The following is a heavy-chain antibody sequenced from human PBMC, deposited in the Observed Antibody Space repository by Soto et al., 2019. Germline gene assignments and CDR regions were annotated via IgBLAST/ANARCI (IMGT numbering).Heavy chain of an antibody. CDR2: IYYSGST. V-gene: IGHV4-59*08. D-gene: IGHD3-10*01. CDR1: GGSISSYY. J-gene: IGHJ4*02. Sequence: QVQLQESGPGLVKPSETLSLTCTVSGGSISSYYWSWIRQPPGKRLEWIGYIYYSGSTNYNPSLRGRVTLSVDTSKTRFSLKLSSVTAADPAVYYCASQVPGPYGSGSYFDYWGQGTLVTVSS. CDR3: ASQVPGPYGSGSYFDY.